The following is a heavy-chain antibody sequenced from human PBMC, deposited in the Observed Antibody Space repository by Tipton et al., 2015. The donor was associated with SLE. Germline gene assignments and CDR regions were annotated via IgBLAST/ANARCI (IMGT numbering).Heavy chain of an antibody. J-gene: IGHJ2*01. Sequence: LRLSCTVSGGSISGYYWSWVRQPPGQGLEWIGYIHYRGSTNYNPSLKSRVTISLDTSENQFSLKLSSVTAADTAAYYCARDRYCGASSCFDWYFDLWGRGTLVTVSS. V-gene: IGHV4-59*01. CDR2: IHYRGST. D-gene: IGHD2-15*01. CDR1: GGSISGYY. CDR3: ARDRYCGASSCFDWYFDL.